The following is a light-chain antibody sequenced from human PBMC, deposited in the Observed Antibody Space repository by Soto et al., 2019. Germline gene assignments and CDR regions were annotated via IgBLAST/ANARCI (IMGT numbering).Light chain of an antibody. V-gene: IGLV2-11*01. CDR3: CSFAGSYTVV. CDR2: DVS. CDR1: SSDVGGYNY. Sequence: QSALTQPRSVSGSPGQSVTISCTGTSSDVGGYNYVSWYQKHPGKAPKLMIYDVSKRPSGVPDRFSGSKSGNTASLTISGLQAEDEADDYCCSFAGSYTVVFGGGTKLSVL. J-gene: IGLJ2*01.